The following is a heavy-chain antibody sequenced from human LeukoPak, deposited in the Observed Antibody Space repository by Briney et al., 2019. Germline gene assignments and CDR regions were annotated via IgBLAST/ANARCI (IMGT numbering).Heavy chain of an antibody. D-gene: IGHD2-15*01. Sequence: SETLSLTCTVSGGSISSYYWSWIRQPPGKRLEWIGYIYTSGSTNYNPSLKSRVTISVDTSKNQFSLKLSSVTAADTAVYYCARHGSGAAATLFDYWGQGTLVTVSS. CDR1: GGSISSYY. J-gene: IGHJ4*02. V-gene: IGHV4-4*09. CDR3: ARHGSGAAATLFDY. CDR2: IYTSGST.